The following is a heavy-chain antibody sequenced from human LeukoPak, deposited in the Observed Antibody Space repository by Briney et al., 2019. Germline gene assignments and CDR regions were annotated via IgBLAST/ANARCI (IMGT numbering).Heavy chain of an antibody. D-gene: IGHD4-17*01. Sequence: GGSLRLSCAASGFTFSSYAMSWVRQAPGKGLEWVSAISGSGGSTYYADSVKGRFTISRDNAKNSLYLQMNSLRAEDTALYYCAKGRMTTVTSWYFDLWGRGTLVTVSS. CDR3: AKGRMTTVTSWYFDL. CDR1: GFTFSSYA. J-gene: IGHJ2*01. CDR2: ISGSGGST. V-gene: IGHV3-23*01.